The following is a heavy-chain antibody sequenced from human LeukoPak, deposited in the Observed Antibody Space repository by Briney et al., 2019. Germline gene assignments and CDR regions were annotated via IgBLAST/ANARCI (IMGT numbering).Heavy chain of an antibody. CDR1: GGSISNYY. Sequence: LETLSLTCTVSGGSISNYYWSWIRQPPGKGLEWIGYIYYSGSTKYNPSLKSRVTISGDTSKRQFSLKLSSVTAADTAVYYCASSLADYDSSGYRYYFDYWGQGTLVTVSS. V-gene: IGHV4-59*01. D-gene: IGHD3-22*01. CDR2: IYYSGST. J-gene: IGHJ4*02. CDR3: ASSLADYDSSGYRYYFDY.